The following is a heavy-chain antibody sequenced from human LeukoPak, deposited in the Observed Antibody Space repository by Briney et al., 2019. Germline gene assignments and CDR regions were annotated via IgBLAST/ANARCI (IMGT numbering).Heavy chain of an antibody. J-gene: IGHJ5*02. CDR3: ARDRCSSTSCHTNWFDP. D-gene: IGHD2-2*02. V-gene: IGHV4-39*07. CDR1: GGSISSSSYY. CDR2: IYYSGST. Sequence: SETLSLTCTVSGGSISSSSYYWGWIRQPPGKGLEWIGSIYYSGSTYYNPSLKSRVTISVDTSKNQFSLKLSSVTAADTAVYYCARDRCSSTSCHTNWFDPWGQGTLVTVSS.